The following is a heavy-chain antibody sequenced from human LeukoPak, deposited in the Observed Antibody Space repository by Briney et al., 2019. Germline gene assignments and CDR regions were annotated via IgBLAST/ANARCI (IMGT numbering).Heavy chain of an antibody. J-gene: IGHJ6*03. CDR1: GYTFTNYG. CDR3: AREGAVRHGIPLYYYMDV. D-gene: IGHD6-19*01. Sequence: GASVKVSCKASGYTFTNYGISWVRQAPGQGLEWMGWISAYNGNTNYAQKLQGRVTMTTDTSTSTAYMELRSLRSDDTAVYYCAREGAVRHGIPLYYYMDVWGKGTTVTVSS. CDR2: ISAYNGNT. V-gene: IGHV1-18*01.